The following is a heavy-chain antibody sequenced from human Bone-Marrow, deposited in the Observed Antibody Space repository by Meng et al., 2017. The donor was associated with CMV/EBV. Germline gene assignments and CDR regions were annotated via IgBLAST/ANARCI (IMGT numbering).Heavy chain of an antibody. Sequence: SVKVSCKAYGGTFTSHTIVWLRQAPGQGPEYMGRITPIVGPANYAQKFQGRFTITADKSSSTVYLELINLRFEDTAVYYCARYISPFSLDDWGQGTLFTVSS. D-gene: IGHD2/OR15-2a*01. CDR1: GGTFTSHT. J-gene: IGHJ4*02. CDR2: ITPIVGPA. CDR3: ARYISPFSLDD. V-gene: IGHV1-69*08.